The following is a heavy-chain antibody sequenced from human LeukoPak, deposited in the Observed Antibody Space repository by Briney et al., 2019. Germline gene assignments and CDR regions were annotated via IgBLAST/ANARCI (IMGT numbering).Heavy chain of an antibody. J-gene: IGHJ4*02. CDR2: LYSDGNT. V-gene: IGHV3-NL1*01. CDR3: ARGVEPLAANTLAY. D-gene: IGHD1-14*01. Sequence: GGSLRLSCAASGFTFSSYGMHCVRQAPGKGLEWVSVLYSDGNTKYADSVQGRFTISRDNSKNTLYLEMNSLSPDDTAVYYCARGVEPLAANTLAYWGQGTLVTVSS. CDR1: GFTFSSYG.